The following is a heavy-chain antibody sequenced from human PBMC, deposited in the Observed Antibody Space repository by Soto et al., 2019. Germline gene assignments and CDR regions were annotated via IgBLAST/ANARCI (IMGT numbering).Heavy chain of an antibody. CDR3: ARAVTNFWGTYYFDF. Sequence: QVELQESGPGLVKPTQTLSLTCTVSGGSISSGEYYWSWIRQPPGKGLEWSGYIYYSGSAYYNPSLQSRVTISLDQSKNQFSLSLTSVPAADTAVYYCARAVTNFWGTYYFDFWGQGTLVTVS. CDR1: GGSISSGEYY. D-gene: IGHD3-3*01. CDR2: IYYSGSA. V-gene: IGHV4-30-4*01. J-gene: IGHJ4*02.